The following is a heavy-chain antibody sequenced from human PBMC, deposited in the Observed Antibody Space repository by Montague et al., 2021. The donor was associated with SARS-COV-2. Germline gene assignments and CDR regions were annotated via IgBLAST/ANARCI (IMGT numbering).Heavy chain of an antibody. CDR1: GDSVSTYGVA. D-gene: IGHD3-10*01. V-gene: IGHV6-1*01. CDR3: ARHSYRTFDF. J-gene: IGHJ4*02. CDR2: TIYTGSAWYN. Sequence: CAISGDSVSTYGVAWDWIRQSPSRGLEWLGMTIYTGSAWYNEYAESVKGRIAINSDTPKNQFSLHLTSVTPEDTAVYYCARHSYRTFDFWGQGTLVTVSS.